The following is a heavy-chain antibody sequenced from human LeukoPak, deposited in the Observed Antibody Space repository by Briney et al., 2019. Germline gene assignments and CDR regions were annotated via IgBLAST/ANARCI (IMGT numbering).Heavy chain of an antibody. V-gene: IGHV3-30*02. D-gene: IGHD2-15*01. CDR3: AQGDCSGGSCPGPLN. CDR2: IRYDGSNK. CDR1: GFTFGSYD. J-gene: IGHJ4*02. Sequence: GGSLRLSCAASGFTFGSYDMHWVRQAPGKGLEWVAFIRYDGSNKYYADSVKGRFTISRDNSKNTLDLQMNSLRAEDTSVYYCAQGDCSGGSCPGPLNWGQGTLVTVSS.